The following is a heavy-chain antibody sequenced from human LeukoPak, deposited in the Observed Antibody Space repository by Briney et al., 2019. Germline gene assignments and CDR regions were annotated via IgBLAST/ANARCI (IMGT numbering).Heavy chain of an antibody. J-gene: IGHJ4*02. Sequence: PSETLSLTCTVSGGSISSSSYYWGWIRQPPGKGLEWIGSIYYSGSTYSNPSLKSRVTISVDTSKNQFSLKLSSVTAADTAVYYCARLGSSWPIDYWGQGTLVTVSS. CDR3: ARLGSSWPIDY. CDR1: GGSISSSSYY. V-gene: IGHV4-39*01. D-gene: IGHD6-13*01. CDR2: IYYSGST.